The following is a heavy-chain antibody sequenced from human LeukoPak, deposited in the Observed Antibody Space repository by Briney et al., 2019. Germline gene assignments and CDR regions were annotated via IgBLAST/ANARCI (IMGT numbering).Heavy chain of an antibody. CDR3: AKCQDIVVVPDPYFDY. Sequence: GGSLSLSCAASGFTFSSYAMSWVRQAPGKGLEWVSAISGSGGSTYYADSVKGRFTISRDNSKNTLYLQMNSLRAEDTAVYYCAKCQDIVVVPDPYFDYWGQGTLVTVSS. CDR1: GFTFSSYA. D-gene: IGHD2-2*01. J-gene: IGHJ4*02. CDR2: ISGSGGST. V-gene: IGHV3-23*01.